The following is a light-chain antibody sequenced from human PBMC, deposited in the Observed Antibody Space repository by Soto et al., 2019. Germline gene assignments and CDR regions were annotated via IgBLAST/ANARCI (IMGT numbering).Light chain of an antibody. CDR2: EVS. Sequence: QSALTQPASVSGSPGQSITISCTGTSSDVGNYNLVSWYQQHTGKAPKLMIYEVSKRPSGVSNRFSGSKSGNTASLTISGLQAEDEADYYCCSYAGSSTWVFGGGTKLTVL. CDR3: CSYAGSSTWV. CDR1: SSDVGNYNL. J-gene: IGLJ3*02. V-gene: IGLV2-23*02.